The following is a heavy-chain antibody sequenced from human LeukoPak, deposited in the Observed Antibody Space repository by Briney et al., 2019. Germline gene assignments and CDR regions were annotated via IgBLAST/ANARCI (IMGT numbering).Heavy chain of an antibody. CDR1: GFTFSSYG. V-gene: IGHV3-33*06. Sequence: PGGSLRLSCAASGFTFSSYGMHWVRQAPGKGLEWVAVIWYDGSNKYYADSVKGRFTISRDNSKNTLYLKMTSLRAEDTAVYYCANEEKDAFDIWGQGTMVTVSS. J-gene: IGHJ3*02. D-gene: IGHD5-24*01. CDR2: IWYDGSNK. CDR3: ANEEKDAFDI.